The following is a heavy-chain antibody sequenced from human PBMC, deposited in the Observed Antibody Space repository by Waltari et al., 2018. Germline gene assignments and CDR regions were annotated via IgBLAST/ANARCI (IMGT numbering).Heavy chain of an antibody. D-gene: IGHD2-2*01. V-gene: IGHV1-69*01. CDR1: GGTFSSYA. Sequence: QVQLVQSGAEVKKPGSSVKVSCKASGGTFSSYAISWVRQAPGQGLEWMGGISPIFGTANDAQKFQGRVTITADESTSTAYMELSSLRSEDTAVYYCARVGLFCRSSTSCPFDYWGQGTLVTVSS. J-gene: IGHJ4*02. CDR3: ARVGLFCRSSTSCPFDY. CDR2: ISPIFGTA.